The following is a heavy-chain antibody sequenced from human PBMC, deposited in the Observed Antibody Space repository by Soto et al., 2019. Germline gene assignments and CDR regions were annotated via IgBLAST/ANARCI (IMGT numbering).Heavy chain of an antibody. CDR3: GREYFDSRGTPPGD. V-gene: IGHV1-46*01. J-gene: IGHJ4*02. CDR1: GYTFTHYY. D-gene: IGHD3-22*01. CDR2: INPGGGYT. Sequence: ASVKVSCKTSGYTFTHYYMHWVRLAPGQGLEWMGVINPGGGYTTYAQKLQGRVTMNRDTSTSTIYIELSSLKSEDTAVYYCGREYFDSRGTPPGDWGQGTLVT.